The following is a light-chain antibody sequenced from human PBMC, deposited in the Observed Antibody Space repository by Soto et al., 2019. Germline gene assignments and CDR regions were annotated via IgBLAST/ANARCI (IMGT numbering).Light chain of an antibody. V-gene: IGKV3-15*01. J-gene: IGKJ1*01. CDR2: GAS. Sequence: EIAMTQSPATLSVSPGERATLSCRASQSVSSSLAWYQQKPGQAPRLLIYGASTRATGIPARFSGSGSGTEFTLTISSLQSEDFAVYYCQQYNNWWTFGQGTKVDIK. CDR1: QSVSSS. CDR3: QQYNNWWT.